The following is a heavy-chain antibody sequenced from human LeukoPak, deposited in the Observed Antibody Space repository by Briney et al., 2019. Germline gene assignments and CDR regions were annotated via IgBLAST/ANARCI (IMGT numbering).Heavy chain of an antibody. J-gene: IGHJ6*03. CDR1: GYTFTSYG. D-gene: IGHD4-23*01. V-gene: IGHV1-18*01. CDR2: ISAYNGNT. Sequence: GASVKVSCKASGYTFTSYGISWVRQAPGQGLEWMGWISAYNGNTNYAQKLQGRVTMTTDTSTSTAYMELRSLRSDDTAVYYCARSPAAVVTDYYYYYMDVWGKGTTVTVSS. CDR3: ARSPAAVVTDYYYYYMDV.